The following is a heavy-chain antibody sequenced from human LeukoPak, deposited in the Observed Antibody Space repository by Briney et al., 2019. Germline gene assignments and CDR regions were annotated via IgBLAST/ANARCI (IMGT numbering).Heavy chain of an antibody. Sequence: GGSLRLSCAASRFTFNSYDMHWVRQAPGKGLEWVAFIVYDGGNTYYADSVKGRFTISRDNSKDTLYLQMNGLRAEDTAVYYCANSRGQFCSTTTCSVMDVWGKGTAVTVSS. D-gene: IGHD2-2*01. V-gene: IGHV3-30*02. CDR3: ANSRGQFCSTTTCSVMDV. J-gene: IGHJ6*03. CDR1: RFTFNSYD. CDR2: IVYDGGNT.